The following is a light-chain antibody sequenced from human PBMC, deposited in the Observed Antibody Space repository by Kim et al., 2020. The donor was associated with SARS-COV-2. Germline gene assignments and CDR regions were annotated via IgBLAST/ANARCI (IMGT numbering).Light chain of an antibody. CDR1: QSGGTH. CDR2: GIS. J-gene: IGKJ4*01. CDR3: HQHNDWPLT. Sequence: VSPGERANPSGRASQSGGTHLAWYQQKPGQPPRLLISGISTRTTGIPARFSGSGSGTEFTLTISSLQSEDFAVYYCHQHNDWPLTFGGGTKVDIK. V-gene: IGKV3-15*01.